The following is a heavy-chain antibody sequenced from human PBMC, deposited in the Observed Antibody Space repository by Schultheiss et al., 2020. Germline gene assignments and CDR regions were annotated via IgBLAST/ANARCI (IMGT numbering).Heavy chain of an antibody. J-gene: IGHJ5*02. CDR2: ISYDGSNK. Sequence: GGSLRLSCAASGFTFSSYGMHWVRQAPGKGLEWVAVISYDGSNKYYADSVKGRFTISRDNSKNTLYLQMNSLRAEDTAVYYCASNLQTWFGEFDPWGQGTLVNVS. D-gene: IGHD3-10*01. CDR1: GFTFSSYG. V-gene: IGHV3-30*03. CDR3: ASNLQTWFGEFDP.